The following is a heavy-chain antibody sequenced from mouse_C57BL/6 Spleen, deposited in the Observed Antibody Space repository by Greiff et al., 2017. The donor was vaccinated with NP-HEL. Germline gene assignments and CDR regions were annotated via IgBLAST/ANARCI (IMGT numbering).Heavy chain of an antibody. Sequence: QVQLQQPGAELVKPGASVKMSCKASGYTFTSYWITWVKQRPGQGLVWIGDIYPGSGSTNYNEKFKSKATLTVDTSSSTAYMQLSSLTSEDSAVYYCATSPITTVVGGFDYWGQGTTLTVSS. V-gene: IGHV1-55*01. J-gene: IGHJ2*01. CDR3: ATSPITTVVGGFDY. D-gene: IGHD1-1*01. CDR2: IYPGSGST. CDR1: GYTFTSYW.